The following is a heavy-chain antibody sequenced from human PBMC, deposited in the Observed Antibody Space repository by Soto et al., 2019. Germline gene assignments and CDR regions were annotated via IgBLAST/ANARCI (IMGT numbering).Heavy chain of an antibody. V-gene: IGHV3-74*01. D-gene: IGHD6-13*01. J-gene: IGHJ6*02. CDR1: GFTFSSYW. Sequence: PGGSLRLSCAASGFTFSSYWMHWVRQAPGKGLVWVSRINSDGSSTSYADSVKGRFTISRDNAKNTLYLQMNSLRAEDTAVYYCARVTYSSWIAGYYYGMDVWGQGTTVTVSS. CDR2: INSDGSST. CDR3: ARVTYSSWIAGYYYGMDV.